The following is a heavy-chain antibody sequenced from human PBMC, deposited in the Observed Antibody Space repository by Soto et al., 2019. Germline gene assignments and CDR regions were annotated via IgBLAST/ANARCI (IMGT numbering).Heavy chain of an antibody. D-gene: IGHD6-19*01. V-gene: IGHV2-5*02. CDR2: IYWDDDK. J-gene: IGHJ4*02. Sequence: QITFKESGPTLVKPTQTLTLTCTFSGFSLSSTRMAVGWIRQPPGKALEWLALIYWDDDKPSSPFLKSRLTITKDPTRTQVVLTTSNMDPVDTARYYCAHIVVAGLGYYFDYWGQGTLGTVSS. CDR1: GFSLSSTRMA. CDR3: AHIVVAGLGYYFDY.